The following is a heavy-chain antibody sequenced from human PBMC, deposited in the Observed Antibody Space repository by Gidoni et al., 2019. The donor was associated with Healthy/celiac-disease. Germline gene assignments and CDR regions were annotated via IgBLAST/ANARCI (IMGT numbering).Heavy chain of an antibody. CDR3: ARGIYYDSSGYYSYFDY. CDR1: GVSIRSGSYY. V-gene: IGHV4-61*02. J-gene: IGHJ4*02. CDR2: IYTSGST. Sequence: QVQLQESGPGLVKPSQTLSLTCTVSGVSIRSGSYYWSWIGQPAGKGLEWIGRIYTSGSTNYNPSLKSRVTISVDTSKNQFSLKLSSVTAADTAVYYCARGIYYDSSGYYSYFDYWGQGTLVTVSS. D-gene: IGHD3-22*01.